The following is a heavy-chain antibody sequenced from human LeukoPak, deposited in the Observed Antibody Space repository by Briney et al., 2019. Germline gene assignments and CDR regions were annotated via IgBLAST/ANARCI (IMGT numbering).Heavy chain of an antibody. CDR3: ARDFSAAAGGDY. Sequence: GRSLRLSCAASGFTFSSYAMHWVRQAPGKGLEWVAVISNDGSNKYYADSVKGRFTISRDNSKNTLYLQMNSLRAEDTAVYYCARDFSAAAGGDYWGQGTMVTVSS. J-gene: IGHJ4*02. CDR1: GFTFSSYA. D-gene: IGHD6-13*01. CDR2: ISNDGSNK. V-gene: IGHV3-30*01.